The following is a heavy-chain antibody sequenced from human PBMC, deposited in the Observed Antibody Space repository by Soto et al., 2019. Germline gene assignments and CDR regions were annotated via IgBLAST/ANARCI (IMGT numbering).Heavy chain of an antibody. CDR1: GGSISSYD. J-gene: IGHJ4*02. CDR2: IYYSGST. D-gene: IGHD3-10*01. V-gene: IGHV4-59*12. CDR3: ARVKASGVNFDY. Sequence: SETLSLTCTVSGGSISSYDLSWIRQPPGKGLEWIGYIYYSGSTNYNPSLKSRVTISVDKSKNQFSLKLSSVTAADTAVYYCARVKASGVNFDYWGQGTLVTVSS.